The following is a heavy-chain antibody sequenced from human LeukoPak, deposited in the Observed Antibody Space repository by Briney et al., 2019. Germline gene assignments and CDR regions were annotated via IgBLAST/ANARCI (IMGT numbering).Heavy chain of an antibody. V-gene: IGHV3-23*01. J-gene: IGHJ4*02. CDR3: ASYSNSLGG. CDR2: ISGSGGST. CDR1: GFTFSSYA. Sequence: GGSLRLSCAASGFTFSSYAMSWVRQAPRKGLEWVSAISGSGGSTYYADSVKGRFTISRDNSKNTLYLQTNSLRAEETAVYYCASYSNSLGGWGQGTLVTVSS. D-gene: IGHD4-11*01.